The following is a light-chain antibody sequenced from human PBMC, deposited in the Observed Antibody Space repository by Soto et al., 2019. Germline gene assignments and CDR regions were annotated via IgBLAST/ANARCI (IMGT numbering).Light chain of an antibody. CDR2: KAS. Sequence: DIQMNQSPSTLSGSVGDRVTITCRASQTISSWLAWYQQKPGKAPKLLIYKASTLKSGVPSRFSGSGSGTEFTLTISSLQPEDFATYYCQQLNSYPGTFGQGTRLE. CDR3: QQLNSYPGT. J-gene: IGKJ5*01. CDR1: QTISSW. V-gene: IGKV1-5*03.